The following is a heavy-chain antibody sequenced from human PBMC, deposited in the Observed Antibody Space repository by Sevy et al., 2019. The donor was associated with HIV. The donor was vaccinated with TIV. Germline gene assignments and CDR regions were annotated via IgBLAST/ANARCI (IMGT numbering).Heavy chain of an antibody. Sequence: GSLRLSCAISGFTVNDKYIIWVRQAPGKGLEWVSVIFSSGSTYYADSAKGRFTISRDNSKNTVDLQMNSVRAEDTAVYYWVSLFLSYRSGWSYFDYWGQGTLVTVSS. CDR2: IFSSGST. J-gene: IGHJ4*02. CDR3: VSLFLSYRSGWSYFDY. CDR1: GFTVNDKY. D-gene: IGHD6-19*01. V-gene: IGHV3-66*02.